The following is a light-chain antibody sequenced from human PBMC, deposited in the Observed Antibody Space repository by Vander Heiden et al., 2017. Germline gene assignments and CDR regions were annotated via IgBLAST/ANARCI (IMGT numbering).Light chain of an antibody. CDR3: QTWDTGIQV. CDR2: LNSDGSH. V-gene: IGLV4-69*01. CDR1: SGHSSDA. J-gene: IGLJ1*01. Sequence: QLVLTQSPSASASLAASVKRTCTPSSGHSSDAIAWHQQQPEKGPRYLMKLNSDGSHTKGAGIPDRCSGSSSGAELYLTISSLQYDDEADYYCQTWDTGIQVFGTGTKVTVL.